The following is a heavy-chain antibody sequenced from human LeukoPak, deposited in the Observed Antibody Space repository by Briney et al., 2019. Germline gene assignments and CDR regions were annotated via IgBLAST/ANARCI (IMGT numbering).Heavy chain of an antibody. J-gene: IGHJ4*02. Sequence: PGDSLKISCKGSGYYFTSYWVGWVRQMPGKGLEWMGIIYPGDSDTRYSPSFQGQVTISADKSISTAYLQWSSLKASDTAMYYRARRGYDSSAPPDYWGQGTLVPVSS. CDR2: IYPGDSDT. V-gene: IGHV5-51*01. CDR3: ARRGYDSSAPPDY. CDR1: GYYFTSYW. D-gene: IGHD3-22*01.